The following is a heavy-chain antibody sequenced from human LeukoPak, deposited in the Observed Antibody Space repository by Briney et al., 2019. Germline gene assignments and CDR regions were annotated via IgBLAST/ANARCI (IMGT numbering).Heavy chain of an antibody. V-gene: IGHV3-74*01. CDR2: INSDGSST. CDR3: ARDSFGLDY. D-gene: IGHD3-16*01. J-gene: IGHJ4*02. CDR1: GFSFSRYW. Sequence: PGGSLRLSCTASGFSFSRYWMHRVRQAPGMGLVWVARINSDGSSTNYADSVKGRITVSRDNAKNTLYLQMNSLRAEDTAVYYCARDSFGLDYWGQGTLVTVSS.